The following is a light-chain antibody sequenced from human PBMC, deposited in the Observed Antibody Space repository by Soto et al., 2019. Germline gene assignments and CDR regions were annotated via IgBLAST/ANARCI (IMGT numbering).Light chain of an antibody. Sequence: QSVLTQPASVCGSPGQTITIYCTETSSDVGSYNPVSWYQQHPGKAPKLMIYKGGKRPAGVSNRFSWSKSGSTASLTIFGLQAEDEADYAGCSYVGSSTYVFGSGTKVTV. J-gene: IGLJ1*01. CDR1: SSDVGSYNP. V-gene: IGLV2-23*01. CDR2: KGG. CDR3: CSYVGSSTYV.